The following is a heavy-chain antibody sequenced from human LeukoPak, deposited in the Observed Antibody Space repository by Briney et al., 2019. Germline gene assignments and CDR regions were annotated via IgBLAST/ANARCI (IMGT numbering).Heavy chain of an antibody. V-gene: IGHV3-21*01. CDR3: AREGDTIAAAGSSYYYYMDV. J-gene: IGHJ6*03. CDR2: INSGSSYI. D-gene: IGHD6-13*01. CDR1: GFIFSRYS. Sequence: GGSLRLSCATSGFIFSRYSMNWVRQAPGKGLEWVSSINSGSSYIYYADSVKGRFTISRDNAKNSLYLQMNSLRAEDTAVYYCAREGDTIAAAGSSYYYYMDVWGKGTTVTVSS.